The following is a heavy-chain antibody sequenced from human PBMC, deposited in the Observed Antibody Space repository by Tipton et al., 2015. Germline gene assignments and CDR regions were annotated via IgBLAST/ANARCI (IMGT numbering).Heavy chain of an antibody. CDR1: GGSFRDYF. V-gene: IGHV4-34*01. D-gene: IGHD3-10*01. J-gene: IGHJ3*02. CDR3: ARGSRFYVSGTYIHNGIFDI. Sequence: TLSLTCAVYGGSFRDYFYSWIRQPPGKGLEWIGEINRGGNTNDNPSLKTRVTISLDTSKNRLSLKLRSVTAADAAVYYCARGSRFYVSGTYIHNGIFDIWGQGTMVTVSS. CDR2: INRGGNT.